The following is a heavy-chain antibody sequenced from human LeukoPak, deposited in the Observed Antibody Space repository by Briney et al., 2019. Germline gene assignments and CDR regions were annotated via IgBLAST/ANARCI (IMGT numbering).Heavy chain of an antibody. CDR3: ARAPLGYYGSGSRSYYFDY. CDR2: IYTSGST. J-gene: IGHJ4*02. CDR1: GGSISSGSYY. D-gene: IGHD3-10*01. Sequence: SETLSLTCTVSGGSISSGSYYWSWIRQPAGKGLEWIGRIYTSGSTNYNPSLKSRVTISVDTSKNQFSLKLSSVTAADTAVYYCARAPLGYYGSGSRSYYFDYWGQGTLVTVSS. V-gene: IGHV4-61*02.